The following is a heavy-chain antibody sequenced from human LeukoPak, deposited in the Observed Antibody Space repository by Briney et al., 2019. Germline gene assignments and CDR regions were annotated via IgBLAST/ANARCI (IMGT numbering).Heavy chain of an antibody. CDR3: ARGITMVRGSCFDY. CDR1: GYTLTELS. J-gene: IGHJ4*02. CDR2: FDPEDGET. Sequence: ASVKVSCKVSGYTLTELSMHWVRQAPGKGLEWMGGFDPEDGETIYAQKFQGRVTMTRDTSTSTVYMELSSLRSEDTAVYYCARGITMVRGSCFDYWGQGTLVTVSS. D-gene: IGHD3-10*01. V-gene: IGHV1-24*01.